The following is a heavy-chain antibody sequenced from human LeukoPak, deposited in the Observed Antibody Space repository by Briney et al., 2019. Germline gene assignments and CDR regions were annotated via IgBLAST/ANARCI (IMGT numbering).Heavy chain of an antibody. J-gene: IGHJ4*02. V-gene: IGHV3-23*01. Sequence: GGSLRLSCAASGFSFSSYGMSWVRQAPGKGLEWVSSISGSGGSTYYADSVKGRFTISRENANNSLYLQMNSLRAGDTAVYYCARVIPASGNYDYWGREPWSPSPQ. CDR2: ISGSGGST. CDR1: GFSFSSYG. CDR3: ARVIPASGNYDY. D-gene: IGHD3-10*01.